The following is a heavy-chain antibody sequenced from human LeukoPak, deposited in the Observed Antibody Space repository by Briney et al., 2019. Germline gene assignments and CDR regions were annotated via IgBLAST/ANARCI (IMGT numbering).Heavy chain of an antibody. J-gene: IGHJ3*02. CDR3: ARDVDYYDRSDAFDI. D-gene: IGHD3-22*01. V-gene: IGHV4-59*01. CDR1: GGSISSYY. CDR2: IYYSGST. Sequence: SETLSLSCTVSGGSISSYYSSWIRQPPGQGLEWIGYIYYSGSTNYNPSLKSRVTISVDTSKNQFSLKLSSVTAADTAVYYCARDVDYYDRSDAFDIWGQGTMVTVSS.